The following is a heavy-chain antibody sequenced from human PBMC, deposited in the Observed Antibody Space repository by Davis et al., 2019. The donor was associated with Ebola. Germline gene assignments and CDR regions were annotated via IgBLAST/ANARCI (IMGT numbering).Heavy chain of an antibody. V-gene: IGHV1-69*13. D-gene: IGHD6-13*01. Sequence: SVKVSCKASGGTFSTYAISWVRQAPGQGLEWMGGIIPIFGTANYAQKFQGRVTITADESTSTAYMELSSLRSEDTAVYYCASNWYSSSWYEFSWFDPWGQGTLVTVPS. CDR1: GGTFSTYA. J-gene: IGHJ5*02. CDR2: IIPIFGTA. CDR3: ASNWYSSSWYEFSWFDP.